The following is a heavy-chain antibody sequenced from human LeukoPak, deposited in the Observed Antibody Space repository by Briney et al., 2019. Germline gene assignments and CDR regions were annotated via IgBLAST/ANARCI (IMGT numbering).Heavy chain of an antibody. CDR1: GVTFSSYV. V-gene: IGHV3-23*01. CDR2: ISGTVGGT. D-gene: IGHD6-19*01. CDR3: ARALAVAGYFDY. J-gene: IGHJ4*02. Sequence: PGGSLRLSCEASGVTFSSYVMSWVRQAPGKGPEWVSGISGTVGGTYYADSVKGRFTISRDNSKNTLYLQMNSLRAEDTAVYYCARALAVAGYFDYWGQGTLVTVSS.